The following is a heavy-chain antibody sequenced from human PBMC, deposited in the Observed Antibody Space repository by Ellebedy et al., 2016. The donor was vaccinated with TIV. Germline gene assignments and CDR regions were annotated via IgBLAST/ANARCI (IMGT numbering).Heavy chain of an antibody. CDR3: AKDRYYASGSYSDY. CDR2: ISGSGGST. Sequence: GESLKISCAASGFTFSSYAMSWVRQAPGKGLEWVSAISGSGGSTYNADSVKGRFTISRDNSKNTLYLQMNSLRVEDTAVYYCAKDRYYASGSYSDYWGQGTLVIVSS. J-gene: IGHJ4*02. CDR1: GFTFSSYA. V-gene: IGHV3-23*01. D-gene: IGHD3-10*01.